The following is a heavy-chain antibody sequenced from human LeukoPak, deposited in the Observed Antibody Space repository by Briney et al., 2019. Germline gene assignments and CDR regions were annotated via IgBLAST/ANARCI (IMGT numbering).Heavy chain of an antibody. D-gene: IGHD3-9*01. CDR2: ISSSSSYI. Sequence: GGSLRLSCAAPGFTFSSYTMNWGRQAPGKGLEWVSSISSSSSYIYYAESVKGRFTMSRDNAKNSLYLQMNSLRAEDTAVYYCARATTYDILTGYFDYWGQGTLVTVSS. CDR1: GFTFSSYT. CDR3: ARATTYDILTGYFDY. V-gene: IGHV3-21*01. J-gene: IGHJ4*02.